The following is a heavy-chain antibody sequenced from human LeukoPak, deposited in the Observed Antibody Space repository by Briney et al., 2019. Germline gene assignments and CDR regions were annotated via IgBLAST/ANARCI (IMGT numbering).Heavy chain of an antibody. CDR3: ATSDFAAHFDY. Sequence: PRGSLRLSCAASGFTFSSYSMNWVRQAPGKGLEWVSLISGDGGSTYYADSVKGRFTISRDNNKNSLYLQMNSLGTEDTALYYCATSDFAAHFDYWVQGTLVTVSS. CDR1: GFTFSSYS. CDR2: ISGDGGST. J-gene: IGHJ4*02. D-gene: IGHD2/OR15-2a*01. V-gene: IGHV3-43*02.